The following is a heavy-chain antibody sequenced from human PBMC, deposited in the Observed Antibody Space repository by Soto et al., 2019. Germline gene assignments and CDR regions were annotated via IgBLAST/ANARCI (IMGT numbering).Heavy chain of an antibody. V-gene: IGHV1-69*13. CDR2: IIPIFGTA. D-gene: IGHD6-6*01. Sequence: SVKVSCKASGGTFSSYAISWVRQAPGQGLEWMGGIIPIFGTANYAQKFQGRVTITADESTSTAYMELSSLRSEDAAVYYCARASIAARPLALNYYYYYGMDVWGQGTTVTVSS. CDR3: ARASIAARPLALNYYYYYGMDV. CDR1: GGTFSSYA. J-gene: IGHJ6*02.